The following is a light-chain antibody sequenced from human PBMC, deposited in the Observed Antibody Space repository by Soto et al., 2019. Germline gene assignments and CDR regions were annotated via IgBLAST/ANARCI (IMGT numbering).Light chain of an antibody. CDR2: EVS. CDR1: SSDVGSYNL. J-gene: IGLJ1*01. V-gene: IGLV2-23*02. Sequence: QSVLTQPASVSGSPRQSITISCTGTSSDVGSYNLVSWYQQHPGKAPKLMIYEVSKRPSGVSNRFSGSKSGNTASLTISELQAEDEADYYCCSYAGSSTYIFGTGTKVTVL. CDR3: CSYAGSSTYI.